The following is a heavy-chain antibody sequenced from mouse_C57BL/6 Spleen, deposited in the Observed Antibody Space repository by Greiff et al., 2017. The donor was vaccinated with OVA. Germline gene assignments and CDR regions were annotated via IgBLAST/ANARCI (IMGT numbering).Heavy chain of an antibody. J-gene: IGHJ2*01. CDR3: ARSYYGSSWHY. D-gene: IGHD1-1*01. CDR2: IYHGDGDT. Sequence: QVQLKESGAELVKPGASVKISCKASGYAFSSYWMNWVKQRPGKGLEWIGQIYHGDGDTNYNGKFKGKATLTADKSSSTAYMQLSSLTSEDSAVYFCARSYYGSSWHYWGQGTTLTVSS. V-gene: IGHV1-80*01. CDR1: GYAFSSYW.